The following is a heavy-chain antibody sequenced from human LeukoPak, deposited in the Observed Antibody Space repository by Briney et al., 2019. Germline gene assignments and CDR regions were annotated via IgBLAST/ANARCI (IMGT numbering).Heavy chain of an antibody. CDR1: GFSFSNSA. CDR2: VRSKASNYAT. Sequence: GGSLRLSCAASGFSFSNSAMYWVRQAPGKGLEWVGRVRSKASNYATAYAASVKGRFTISRDDSKNTAYLQMNSLTTEDTAIYFCARHTTSGQYSGGAFDIWGQGTLVTVSS. J-gene: IGHJ3*02. D-gene: IGHD3-22*01. V-gene: IGHV3-73*01. CDR3: ARHTTSGQYSGGAFDI.